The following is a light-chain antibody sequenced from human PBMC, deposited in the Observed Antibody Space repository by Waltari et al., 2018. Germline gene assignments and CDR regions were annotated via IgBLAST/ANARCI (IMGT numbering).Light chain of an antibody. J-gene: IGLJ3*02. V-gene: IGLV2-14*01. CDR2: DVS. CDR1: SSGVGGYNY. CDR3: SLYTSSFTWV. Sequence: QSALTPPASVSGSPGQSITISCTGTSSGVGGYNYVSWFQQHPGKAPKLMIYDVSKRASGLSNRLSASESGNTASLTSCGLPAEDEADYYCSLYTSSFTWVFGGGTKLTVL.